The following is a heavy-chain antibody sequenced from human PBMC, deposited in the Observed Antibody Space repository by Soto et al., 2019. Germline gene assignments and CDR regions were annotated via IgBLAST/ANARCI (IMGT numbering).Heavy chain of an antibody. J-gene: IGHJ4*02. Sequence: TLSLTCTVSGGSISSGGYYWSWIRQHPGKGLEWIGYIYYSGSTYYNPSLKSRVTISVDTSKNQFSLKLSSVTAADTAVYYCARGDIADGASEYYFDYWGQGTLVTVSS. V-gene: IGHV4-31*03. CDR2: IYYSGST. CDR3: ARGDIADGASEYYFDY. CDR1: GGSISSGGYY. D-gene: IGHD6-13*01.